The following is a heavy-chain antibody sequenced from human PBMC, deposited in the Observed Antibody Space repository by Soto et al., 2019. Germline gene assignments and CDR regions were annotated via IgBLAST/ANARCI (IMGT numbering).Heavy chain of an antibody. D-gene: IGHD2-8*01. Sequence: GESLKISCTGVGYSFTSYWIGWVRQMPGKGLEWMGVIYPGDSDTRYSPSFQGQVTISADKSISTVYLQWSSLKASDTAMYYCARGYCTTNICDPWFDPWGQGTLVTVSS. CDR3: ARGYCTTNICDPWFDP. V-gene: IGHV5-51*01. J-gene: IGHJ5*02. CDR2: IYPGDSDT. CDR1: GYSFTSYW.